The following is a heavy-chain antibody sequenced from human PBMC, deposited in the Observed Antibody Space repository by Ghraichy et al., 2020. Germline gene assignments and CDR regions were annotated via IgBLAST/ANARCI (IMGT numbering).Heavy chain of an antibody. CDR1: GFTFSSYA. CDR2: ISYDGSNK. V-gene: IGHV3-30*04. Sequence: GGSLRLSCAASGFTFSSYAMHWVRQAPGKGLEWVAVISYDGSNKYYADSVKGRFTISRDNSKNTLYLQMNSLRAEDTAVYYCARDRVAAAGKMGVYYYYYGMDVWGQGTTVTVSS. D-gene: IGHD6-13*01. CDR3: ARDRVAAAGKMGVYYYYYGMDV. J-gene: IGHJ6*02.